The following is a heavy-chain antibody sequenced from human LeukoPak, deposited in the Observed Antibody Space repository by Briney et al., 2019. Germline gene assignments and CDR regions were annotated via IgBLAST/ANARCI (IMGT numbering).Heavy chain of an antibody. D-gene: IGHD4-23*01. V-gene: IGHV4-30-2*01. J-gene: IGHJ4*02. CDR1: GGSINSAGYY. Sequence: PSETLSLTCTVSGGSINSAGYYWSWIRQPPGKDLEWIGYIYHSGSTFYNPSLKSRVTISLDRSKNQFSLKLSSVTAADTAMYYCARGPYGGNSVWYFDYWGQGTLVTVSS. CDR3: ARGPYGGNSVWYFDY. CDR2: IYHSGST.